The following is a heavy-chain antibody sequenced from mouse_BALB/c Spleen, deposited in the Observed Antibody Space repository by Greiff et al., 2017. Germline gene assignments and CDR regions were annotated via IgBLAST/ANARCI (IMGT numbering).Heavy chain of an antibody. CDR1: GFTFSSFG. Sequence: EVQLQQSGGGLVQPGGSRKLSCAASGFTFSSFGMHWVRQAPEKGLEWVAYISSGSSTIYYADTVKGRFTISRDNPKNTLFLQMTSLRSEDTAMYYCARELLLRSYAMDYWGQGTSVTVSS. CDR2: ISSGSSTI. D-gene: IGHD1-1*01. CDR3: ARELLLRSYAMDY. J-gene: IGHJ4*01. V-gene: IGHV5-17*02.